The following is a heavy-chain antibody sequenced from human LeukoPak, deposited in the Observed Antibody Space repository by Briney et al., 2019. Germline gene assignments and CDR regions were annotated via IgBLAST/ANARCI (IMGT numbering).Heavy chain of an antibody. J-gene: IGHJ4*02. Sequence: GGSLRLSCAASGFTFSSYAMSWVRQAPGKGLEWVSAISGSGGSTYYADSVKGRFTISRDSSRNTLYLQMNSLRAEDTAVYYCARVNIMVRLLGGFDYWGQGTLVTVSS. D-gene: IGHD3-10*01. CDR3: ARVNIMVRLLGGFDY. CDR1: GFTFSSYA. V-gene: IGHV3-23*01. CDR2: ISGSGGST.